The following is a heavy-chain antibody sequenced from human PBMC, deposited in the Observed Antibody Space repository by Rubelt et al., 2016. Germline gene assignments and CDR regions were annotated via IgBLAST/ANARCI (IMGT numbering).Heavy chain of an antibody. D-gene: IGHD6-19*01. CDR2: INAGDGNT. CDR1: GYTFTAYG. J-gene: IGHJ4*02. Sequence: QVQLVQSGAEVKKPGASVKVSCKASGYTFTAYGITWVRQAPGQRLEWMGWINAGDGNTSYSQKFQGRVTITRDPSGGTAYMELGSRRSEDTAVYYCASGSGWYSPDYWGQGTLVTVSS. CDR3: ASGSGWYSPDY. V-gene: IGHV1-18*01.